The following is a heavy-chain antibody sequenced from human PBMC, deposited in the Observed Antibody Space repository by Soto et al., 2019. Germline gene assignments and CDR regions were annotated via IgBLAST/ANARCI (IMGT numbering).Heavy chain of an antibody. CDR3: AGGSGWLIDY. V-gene: IGHV3-7*03. J-gene: IGHJ4*02. CDR2: LKKDGSEK. CDR1: GFTFSSYW. Sequence: EVQLVESGGGLVQPGGSLRLSCEASGFTFSSYWMNWVRQAPGKGLEWVAILKKDGSEKYYVDSVKGRFAISRDNAKNSVYLQMSGPRADDTAVYYCAGGSGWLIDYWGRGTLVTVSS. D-gene: IGHD6-19*01.